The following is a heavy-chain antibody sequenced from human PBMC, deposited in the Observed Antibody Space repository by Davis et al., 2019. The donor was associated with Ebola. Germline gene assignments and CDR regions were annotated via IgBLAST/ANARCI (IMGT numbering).Heavy chain of an antibody. Sequence: GESLKISCAASGFTFSDYYMSWIRQAPGKGLEWVSYISSSGSTIYYADSVKGRFTISRDNAKNSLYLQMNSLRAEDTAVYYCARDRRDGYNPFDYWGQGTLVTVSS. CDR2: ISSSGSTI. J-gene: IGHJ4*02. CDR1: GFTFSDYY. V-gene: IGHV3-11*01. D-gene: IGHD5-24*01. CDR3: ARDRRDGYNPFDY.